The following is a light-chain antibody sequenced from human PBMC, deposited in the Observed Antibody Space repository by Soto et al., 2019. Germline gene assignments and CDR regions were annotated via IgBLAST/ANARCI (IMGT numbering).Light chain of an antibody. CDR3: QQYNDWSPYT. CDR2: GAS. J-gene: IGKJ2*01. V-gene: IGKV3-15*01. CDR1: QSVSSN. Sequence: EIVMTQSPATLSVSPGERATLSCRASQSVSSNLAWYQQKPAQAPRLLIYGASTRATGIPARYSCSGSGTEFTITISSVQSEDFAVYYCQQYNDWSPYTFGRGTKLEIK.